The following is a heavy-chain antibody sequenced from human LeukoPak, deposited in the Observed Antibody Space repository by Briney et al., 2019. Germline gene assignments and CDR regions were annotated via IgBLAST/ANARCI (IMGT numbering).Heavy chain of an antibody. CDR2: IYNSGST. V-gene: IGHV4-31*03. J-gene: IGHJ4*02. CDR1: GGSITSGGYY. Sequence: SETLSLTCTVSGGSITSGGYYWTWIRQHPGKGLEWIGYIYNSGSTYYNPSLKSRVTMSVDTSKNQFSLNLSSVTAADTAVFYCARYGSGSYLDYWGQGTLVTVSS. D-gene: IGHD3-10*01. CDR3: ARYGSGSYLDY.